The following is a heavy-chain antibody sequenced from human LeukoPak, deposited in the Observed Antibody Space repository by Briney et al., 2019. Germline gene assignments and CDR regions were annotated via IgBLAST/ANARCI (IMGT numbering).Heavy chain of an antibody. J-gene: IGHJ5*02. CDR3: ARDPRAYYYDSSGYYWFDP. CDR2: VSAYDGNR. V-gene: IGHV1-18*01. CDR1: GYTFTNSG. Sequence: GASVNVSCKASGYTFTNSGISWVRQAPGQGLEWMGGVSAYDGNRNYAQKLQGRVTMTTDTSTSTAYMELRSLRSDDTAVYYCARDPRAYYYDSSGYYWFDPWGQGTLVTVSS. D-gene: IGHD3-22*01.